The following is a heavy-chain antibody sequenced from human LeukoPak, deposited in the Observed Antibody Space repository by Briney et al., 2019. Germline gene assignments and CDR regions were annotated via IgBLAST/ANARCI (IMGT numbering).Heavy chain of an antibody. V-gene: IGHV4-38-2*02. CDR1: GYSISSGYY. CDR3: ARKVYGGNHIDY. D-gene: IGHD4-23*01. J-gene: IGHJ4*02. CDR2: IYHSRST. Sequence: PSETLSLTCTVSGYSISSGYYWGWIRQPPGKGLEWIGSIYHSRSTYYNPSLKSRVTISVDTTKNQFSLKLSSVTAADTAVYYCARKVYGGNHIDYWGQGTLVTVSS.